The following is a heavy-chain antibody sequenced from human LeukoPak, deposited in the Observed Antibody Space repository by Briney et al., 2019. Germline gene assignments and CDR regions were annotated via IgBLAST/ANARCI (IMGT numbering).Heavy chain of an antibody. D-gene: IGHD3-10*01. Sequence: GGSLRLSCAASGFTLSSYWMHWVRQVPGKGLVWVSRINEDGTTINYADSVRGRFTISRDIAKNTLFLQMSSLRVEDTAVYYCARGADHGGSYYPDWGQGTRVTVSS. CDR1: GFTLSSYW. CDR2: INEDGTTI. V-gene: IGHV3-74*01. CDR3: ARGADHGGSYYPD. J-gene: IGHJ4*02.